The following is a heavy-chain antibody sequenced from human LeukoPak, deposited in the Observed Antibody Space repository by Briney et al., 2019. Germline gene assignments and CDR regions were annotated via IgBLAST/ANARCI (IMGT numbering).Heavy chain of an antibody. CDR1: GFTFSTYA. D-gene: IGHD4-11*01. CDR2: INSNGDEI. V-gene: IGHV3-23*01. CDR3: AKDPADYRGWFDY. Sequence: GGSLRLSCAASGFTFSTYAMTWVRQAPGKGLEWVSGINSNGDEIYYADSVRGRFTISRDNSKNTLFLQMDSLRAEDTAVYYCAKDPADYRGWFDYWGQGTLVTVSS. J-gene: IGHJ4*02.